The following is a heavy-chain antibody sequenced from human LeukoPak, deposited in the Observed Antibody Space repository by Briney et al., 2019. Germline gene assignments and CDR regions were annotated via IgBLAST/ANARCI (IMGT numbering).Heavy chain of an antibody. CDR3: ARARYDFWSGYYPSGCFDY. Sequence: GASVKVSCKASGYTFTGYYMHWVRQAPGQGLEWMGRINPNSGGTNYAQKFQGRVTMTRDTSISTAYMELSRLRSDDTAVYYCARARYDFWSGYYPSGCFDYWGQGTLVTVSS. CDR2: INPNSGGT. J-gene: IGHJ4*02. D-gene: IGHD3-3*01. CDR1: GYTFTGYY. V-gene: IGHV1-2*06.